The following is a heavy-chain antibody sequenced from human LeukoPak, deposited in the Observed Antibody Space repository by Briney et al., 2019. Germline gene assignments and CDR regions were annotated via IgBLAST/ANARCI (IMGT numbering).Heavy chain of an antibody. V-gene: IGHV1-69*04. D-gene: IGHD6-19*01. CDR1: GGTXSSYA. CDR3: VSVLSGIAVAGSFDP. J-gene: IGHJ5*02. CDR2: IIPILGIA. Sequence: GASVKVSCKASGGTXSSYAISWVRQAPGQGLEWMGRIIPILGIANYAQKFQGRVTITADKSTSTAYMELSSLRSEDTAVYYCVSVLSGIAVAGSFDPWGQGTLVTVSS.